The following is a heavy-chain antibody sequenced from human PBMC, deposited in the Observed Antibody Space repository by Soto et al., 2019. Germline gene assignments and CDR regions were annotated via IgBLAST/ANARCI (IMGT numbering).Heavy chain of an antibody. V-gene: IGHV3-30-3*01. J-gene: IGHJ5*02. CDR3: ARDPRETRDYVFFYWFDP. CDR1: GFTFSSYA. D-gene: IGHD3-16*01. Sequence: QVQLVESGGGVVQPGRSLRLSCAASGFTFSSYAMHWVRQAPGKGLEWVAVISYDGSNKYYADSVKGRFTISRDNSKNTLSLQMNSLRAEDTAVYYCARDPRETRDYVFFYWFDPWGQGTLVTVSS. CDR2: ISYDGSNK.